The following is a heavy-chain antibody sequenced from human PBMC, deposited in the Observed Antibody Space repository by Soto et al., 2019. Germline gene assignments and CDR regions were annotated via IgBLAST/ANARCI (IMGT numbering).Heavy chain of an antibody. CDR3: ARVNKGYYYYGMDV. V-gene: IGHV1-3*01. Sequence: ASVKVSCKASGYTFTSYAMHWVRQAPGRRLEWMGWINAGNGNTKYSQKFQGRVTITRDTSASTAYMELSSLRSEDTAVYYCARVNKGYYYYGMDVWGQGTTVTVSS. J-gene: IGHJ6*02. CDR2: INAGNGNT. CDR1: GYTFTSYA.